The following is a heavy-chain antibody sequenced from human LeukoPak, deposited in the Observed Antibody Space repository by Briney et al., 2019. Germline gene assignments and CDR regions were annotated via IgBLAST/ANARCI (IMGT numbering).Heavy chain of an antibody. CDR3: AKQMAVDYFDY. D-gene: IGHD2-8*01. CDR2: ISHDGKNE. J-gene: IGHJ4*02. Sequence: GGSLRLSCAASGFTFSNFGMHWVRQAPGKGLEWVAVISHDGKNEYYTDSVKGRFTISRDNAKNTVYLQMYSLRAEDTAVYYCAKQMAVDYFDYWGQGTLVTVSS. CDR1: GFTFSNFG. V-gene: IGHV3-30*18.